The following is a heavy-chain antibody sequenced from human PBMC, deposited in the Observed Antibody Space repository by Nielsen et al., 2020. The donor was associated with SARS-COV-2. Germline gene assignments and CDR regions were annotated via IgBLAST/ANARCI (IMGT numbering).Heavy chain of an antibody. CDR3: AREPVYCSGGRCYVHYFDY. Sequence: GGSLTLFWAGSGFELRYYYKCWILHGPGEGLVWVSYISGSGNTIFYEDSLKGRVTISRDNANNSLYLQMNSLRGEDTAVYYCAREPVYCSGGRCYVHYFDYWGQGTLVTVSS. J-gene: IGHJ4*02. D-gene: IGHD2-15*01. V-gene: IGHV3-11*01. CDR1: GFELRYYY. CDR2: ISGSGNTI.